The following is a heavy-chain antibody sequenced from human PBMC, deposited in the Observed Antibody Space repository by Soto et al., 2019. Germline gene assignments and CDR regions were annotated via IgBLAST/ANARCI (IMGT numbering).Heavy chain of an antibody. D-gene: IGHD3-3*01. CDR3: ARGAHGSGYAVY. CDR2: ISGYNGNT. Sequence: ASVKVSCKTSGYTFTTYGINWVRQAPGQGLEWMRWISGYNGNTNYPQKFQGRVTMTTDTFTSTGYMELRGLRSEDTAVYYCARGAHGSGYAVYWGQGTLVTVSS. V-gene: IGHV1-18*01. J-gene: IGHJ4*02. CDR1: GYTFTTYG.